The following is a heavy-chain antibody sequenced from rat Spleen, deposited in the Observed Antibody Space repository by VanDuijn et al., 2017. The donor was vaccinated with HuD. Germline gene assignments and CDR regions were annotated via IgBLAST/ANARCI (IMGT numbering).Heavy chain of an antibody. CDR3: TEGGGYWDY. CDR1: GFTFTNYD. V-gene: IGHV5-31*01. CDR2: ITHTGDST. J-gene: IGHJ2*01. D-gene: IGHD1-11*01. Sequence: EVQLVESGGGLVQPGRSLKLSCAASGFTFTNYDMAWIRQAPGKGLELVASITHTGDSTYYPDSVKGRFTISRDNAKSTLYLQMNSLRSEETASYYCTEGGGYWDYWGQGVMVTVSS.